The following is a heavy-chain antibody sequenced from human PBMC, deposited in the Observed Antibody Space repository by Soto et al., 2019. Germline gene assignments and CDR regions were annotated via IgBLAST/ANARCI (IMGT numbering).Heavy chain of an antibody. V-gene: IGHV5-51*01. J-gene: IGHJ4*02. CDR3: ARSYCSGGACYSDY. CDR2: IYPADSET. CDR1: GYSFNTYW. Sequence: PGESLKISCKGSGYSFNTYWIGWVRQMPGKGLEWMGIIYPADSETRYSPSFQGQVTMSADKSITTAHLQRSSLKASDTAMYYCARSYCSGGACYSDYWGQGTLVTVSS. D-gene: IGHD2-15*01.